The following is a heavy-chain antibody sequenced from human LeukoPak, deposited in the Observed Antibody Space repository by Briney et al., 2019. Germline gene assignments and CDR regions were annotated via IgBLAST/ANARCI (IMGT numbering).Heavy chain of an antibody. CDR1: GFTFSSYG. CDR3: AKDSWNYFLGGSRPSHFDY. CDR2: ISYDGSNK. V-gene: IGHV3-30*18. D-gene: IGHD1-7*01. Sequence: GRSLRLSCAASGFTFSSYGMHWVRQAPGKGLEWVAVISYDGSNKYYTDSVKGRFTISRDNSKNTLYLQVNSLRAEDTAVYYCAKDSWNYFLGGSRPSHFDYWGQGTLVTVSS. J-gene: IGHJ4*02.